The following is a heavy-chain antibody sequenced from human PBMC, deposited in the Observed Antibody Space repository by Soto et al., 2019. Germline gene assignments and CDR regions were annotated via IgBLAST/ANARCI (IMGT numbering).Heavy chain of an antibody. Sequence: PSETLSLTCAVYGGSLGGYYLCWIRQPPGKGLEWIGEINHSGSTNYNPSLKSRVTISVDTSKNQFSLKLSSVTAADTAVYYCARGRLVRAVEITDLDDYFDYWCQGTLVTVFS. CDR3: ARGRLVRAVEITDLDDYFDY. J-gene: IGHJ4*02. D-gene: IGHD3-10*01. CDR2: INHSGST. V-gene: IGHV4-34*01. CDR1: GGSLGGYY.